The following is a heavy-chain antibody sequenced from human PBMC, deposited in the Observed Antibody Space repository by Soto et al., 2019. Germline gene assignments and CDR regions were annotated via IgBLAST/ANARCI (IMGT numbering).Heavy chain of an antibody. Sequence: QVQLQESGPGLVKPSQTLSLTCTVSGGSISSGGYYWSWIRQHPGKGLEFIGYMHYRGSTYYNPSLKGRLSISVDTSKNQFSLKRGSVAAADTAVYYCARDGGGPRGLPGGFDYWGQGTLVTVSS. V-gene: IGHV4-31*03. CDR1: GGSISSGGYY. J-gene: IGHJ4*02. CDR2: MHYRGST. CDR3: ARDGGGPRGLPGGFDY. D-gene: IGHD3-16*01.